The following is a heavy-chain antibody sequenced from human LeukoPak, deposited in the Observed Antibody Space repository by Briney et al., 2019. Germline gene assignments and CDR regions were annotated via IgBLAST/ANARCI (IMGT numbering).Heavy chain of an antibody. V-gene: IGHV3-7*03. D-gene: IGHD2-15*01. J-gene: IGHJ6*04. Sequence: GGSLRLSCSASGFSFSNYAMYWVRQAPGKGLEWVANIKQGGSEKYYVDSVKGRFTISRDNAKNSLYLQMNSLRAEDTAVYYCARDFGLRCSGGTCYSVYCYGMDVWGKGTTVTVSS. CDR3: ARDFGLRCSGGTCYSVYCYGMDV. CDR2: IKQGGSEK. CDR1: GFSFSNYA.